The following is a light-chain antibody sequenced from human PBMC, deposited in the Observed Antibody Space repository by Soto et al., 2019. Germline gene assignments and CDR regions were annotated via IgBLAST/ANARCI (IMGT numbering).Light chain of an antibody. CDR2: AAS. CDR1: QSISNY. CDR3: QQSYNTPHS. V-gene: IGKV1-39*01. J-gene: IGKJ2*01. Sequence: DIQMTQSPSSLSASIGDRVTIICRASQSISNYLNWYQQKPGKAPNLLIYAASSLQSGVPSRFSGSVYGTEFTLTIRSLQPEDFATYYCQQSYNTPHSSGQESKLEIK.